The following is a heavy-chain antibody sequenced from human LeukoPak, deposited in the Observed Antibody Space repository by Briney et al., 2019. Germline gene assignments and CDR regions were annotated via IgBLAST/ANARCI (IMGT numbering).Heavy chain of an antibody. CDR3: AREGNYYDMDV. Sequence: ASVKVSCKASGYTFTGYYMHWVRQAPGQGLEWMGWTNPNSGGTNYAQKFRGRVTMTRDTSISTAYMELSRLSFDDTAVYYCAREGNYYDMDVWGQGTTVTVSS. CDR2: TNPNSGGT. CDR1: GYTFTGYY. J-gene: IGHJ6*02. V-gene: IGHV1-2*02.